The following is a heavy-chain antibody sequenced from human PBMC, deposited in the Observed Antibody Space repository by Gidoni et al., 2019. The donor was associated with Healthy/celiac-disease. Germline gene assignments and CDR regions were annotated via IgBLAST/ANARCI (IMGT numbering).Heavy chain of an antibody. CDR2: ISYDGSNK. CDR1: GFTFRSYG. CDR3: ARNYYYDSSGPFDY. J-gene: IGHJ4*02. D-gene: IGHD3-22*01. V-gene: IGHV3-30*03. Sequence: QVQLVESGGGVVQPGRSLSLSCAASGFTFRSYGMHWVRQAPGQGLEWVAVISYDGSNKYYADSVKGRFTISRDNSKNTLYLQMNSLRAEDTAVYYCARNYYYDSSGPFDYWGQGTLVTVSS.